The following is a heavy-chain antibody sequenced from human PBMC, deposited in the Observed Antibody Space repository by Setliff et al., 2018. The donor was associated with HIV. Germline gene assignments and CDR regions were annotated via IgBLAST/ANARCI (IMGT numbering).Heavy chain of an antibody. J-gene: IGHJ4*02. CDR2: IHAGSGDT. CDR3: ARDHPGIAY. Sequence: ASVKVSCKASGYTFTNNVIHWVRQAPGQRLEWMGWIHAGSGDTQYSQKFQGRVTITRDTSASTVYMELSSLRSEDTAMHYCARDHPGIAYWGQGTMVTVSS. CDR1: GYTFTNNV. V-gene: IGHV1-3*01.